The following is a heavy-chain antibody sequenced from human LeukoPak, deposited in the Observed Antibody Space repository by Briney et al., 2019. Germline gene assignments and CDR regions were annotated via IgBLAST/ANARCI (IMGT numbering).Heavy chain of an antibody. J-gene: IGHJ5*02. V-gene: IGHV1-69*13. CDR3: ARSYYGSGSKRLDP. CDR2: IIPIFGTA. D-gene: IGHD3-10*01. CDR1: GGTFSSYA. Sequence: ASVEVSCKASGGTFSSYAISWVRQAPGQGLEWMGGIIPIFGTANYAQKFQGRVTITADESTSTAYMELSSLRSEDTAVYYCARSYYGSGSKRLDPWGQGTLVTVSS.